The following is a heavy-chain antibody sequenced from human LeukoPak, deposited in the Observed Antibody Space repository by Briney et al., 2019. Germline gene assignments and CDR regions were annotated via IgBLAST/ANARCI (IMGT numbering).Heavy chain of an antibody. CDR2: ISAYNGNT. D-gene: IGHD3-10*01. J-gene: IGHJ4*02. CDR3: VRDGGVLFGEFPFDY. V-gene: IGHV1-18*01. CDR1: GYTFTTFG. Sequence: GASVKVSCKASGYTFTTFGISWVRQAPGQGLEWMGWISAYNGNTNYAQKVQGRVTMTTDTSTSTAYMELRRLRSDDTAVYYCVRDGGVLFGEFPFDYWGQGTLVTDSS.